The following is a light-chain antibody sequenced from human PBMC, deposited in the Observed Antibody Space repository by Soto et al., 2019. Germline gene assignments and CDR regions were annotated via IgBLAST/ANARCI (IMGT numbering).Light chain of an antibody. Sequence: DIQMLQSPATLYASVGDRITITCRASENIFKYVAWYQQTSGSAPNLLIYAASDLESGVPSRFSGSGSGTEFSLTIDNLQPNDSATYYCQHYNTRSIAFGGGTKVDVK. CDR3: QHYNTRSIA. J-gene: IGKJ4*01. CDR1: ENIFKY. V-gene: IGKV1-5*01. CDR2: AAS.